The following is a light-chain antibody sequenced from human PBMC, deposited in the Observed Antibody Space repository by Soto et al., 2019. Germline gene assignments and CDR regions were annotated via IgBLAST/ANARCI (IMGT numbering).Light chain of an antibody. CDR3: QQYGSSSFT. CDR2: ATS. J-gene: IGKJ2*01. CDR1: QSVSSSY. V-gene: IGKV3-20*01. Sequence: EIVLTQSPGTLSLSSGERATLSCRASQSVSSSYLAWYQQKPGQAPRLLVYATSSRATGIPDRFSGSGSGTDVTLTISRLETEDCAVYYCQQYGSSSFTCGQGTKLEIK.